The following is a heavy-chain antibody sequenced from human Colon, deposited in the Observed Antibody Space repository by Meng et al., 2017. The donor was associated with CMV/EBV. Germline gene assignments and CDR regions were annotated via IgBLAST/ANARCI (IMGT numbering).Heavy chain of an antibody. Sequence: GGSLRLSCRTSGFTFSSYGMHWVRQAPGKGLEWVAFIRYDGSNKYYADSVKGRFTISRDNSKNTLYLQMNSLRAEDTAVYYCATSLGIAVAPDYWGQGTLVTVSS. D-gene: IGHD6-19*01. V-gene: IGHV3-30*02. CDR1: GFTFSSYG. J-gene: IGHJ4*02. CDR2: IRYDGSNK. CDR3: ATSLGIAVAPDY.